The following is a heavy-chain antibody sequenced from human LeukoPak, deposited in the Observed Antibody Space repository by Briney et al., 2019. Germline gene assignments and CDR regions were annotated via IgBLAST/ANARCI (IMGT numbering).Heavy chain of an antibody. Sequence: PSETLSLTCTVSGGSISSSSYYWGWIRQPLGKGLEWIGSIYYSGGTYYNPSLKSRVTISVDTSKNQFSLKLSSVTAADTAVYYCASPYYDSSGYFKRDYWGQGTLVTVSS. V-gene: IGHV4-39*01. CDR3: ASPYYDSSGYFKRDY. J-gene: IGHJ4*02. CDR1: GGSISSSSYY. D-gene: IGHD3-22*01. CDR2: IYYSGGT.